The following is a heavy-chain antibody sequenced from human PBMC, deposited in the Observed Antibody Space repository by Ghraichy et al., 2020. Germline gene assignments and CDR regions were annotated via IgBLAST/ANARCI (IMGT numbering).Heavy chain of an antibody. D-gene: IGHD2-15*01. CDR1: GGSISSSNW. CDR3: AGRVVAATDWFDP. CDR2: IYHSGST. V-gene: IGHV4-4*02. J-gene: IGHJ5*02. Sequence: SETLSLTCAVSGGSISSSNWWSWVRQPPGKGLEWIGEIYHSGSTNYNPSLKSRGTISVDKSKNQFSLKLSSVTAADTAVYYWAGRVVAATDWFDPWGQGTLVTVSS.